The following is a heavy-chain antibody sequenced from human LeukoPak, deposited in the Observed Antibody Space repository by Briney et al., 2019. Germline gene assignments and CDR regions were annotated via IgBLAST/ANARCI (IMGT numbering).Heavy chain of an antibody. CDR3: ARDKGEYYDSSGYLDY. CDR2: IYYSGST. J-gene: IGHJ4*02. CDR1: GGSISSGSYY. Sequence: SETPSLTCTVSGGSISSGSYYWGWIRQPPGKGLEWIGSIYYSGSTYYNPSLKSRVTISVDTSKNQFSLKLSSVTAADTAVYYCARDKGEYYDSSGYLDYWGQGTLVTVSS. V-gene: IGHV4-39*01. D-gene: IGHD3-22*01.